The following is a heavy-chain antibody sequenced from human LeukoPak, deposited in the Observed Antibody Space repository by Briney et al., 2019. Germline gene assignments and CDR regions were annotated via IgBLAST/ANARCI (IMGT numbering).Heavy chain of an antibody. CDR3: ARSVGAGYGMDV. D-gene: IGHD3-16*01. V-gene: IGHV3-21*01. J-gene: IGHJ6*02. Sequence: GGSLRLSCAASGFTFSSYAMSWVRQAPGKGLEWVSSISSSSSYIYYADSVKGRFTISRDNAKNSLYLQMNSLRAEDTAVYYCARSVGAGYGMDVWGQGTTVTVSS. CDR1: GFTFSSYA. CDR2: ISSSSSYI.